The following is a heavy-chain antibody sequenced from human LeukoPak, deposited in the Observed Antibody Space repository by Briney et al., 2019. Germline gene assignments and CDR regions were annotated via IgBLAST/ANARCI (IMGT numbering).Heavy chain of an antibody. D-gene: IGHD3-10*01. CDR3: ARAPLLLWFGELTSTNYFDY. CDR1: GGSISSYY. V-gene: IGHV4-59*01. CDR2: IYYSGST. Sequence: PSETLSLTCTVSGGSISSYYWSWIRQPPGKGLEWIGYIYYSGSTNYNPSLKSRVTISVGTSKNQFSLKLSPVTAADTAVYYCARAPLLLWFGELTSTNYFDYWGQGTLVTVSS. J-gene: IGHJ4*02.